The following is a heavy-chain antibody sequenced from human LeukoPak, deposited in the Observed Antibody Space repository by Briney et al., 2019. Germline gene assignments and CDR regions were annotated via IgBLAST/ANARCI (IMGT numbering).Heavy chain of an antibody. J-gene: IGHJ4*02. D-gene: IGHD2-21*01. V-gene: IGHV1-8*01. CDR1: GYTFTSYD. Sequence: ASVKVSCKASGYTFTSYDINWVRQATGQGLEWMGWMNPNSGNTGYAQKFQGRVTMTRDTSTNTAYMELRGLRSDGTAVYYCTSDLARGSYCFDYWGQGTLVTVSS. CDR3: TSDLARGSYCFDY. CDR2: MNPNSGNT.